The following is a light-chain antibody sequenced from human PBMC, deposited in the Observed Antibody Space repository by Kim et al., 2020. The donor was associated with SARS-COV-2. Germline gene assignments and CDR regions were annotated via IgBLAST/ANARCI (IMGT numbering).Light chain of an antibody. J-gene: IGLJ2*01. V-gene: IGLV1-40*01. Sequence: VPISCSGTSVTIGGCYDVHWYQQHPGTAPKLLIYGISDRPSGVSDRFSGSKSGNTASLAITGLQAEDEADYYCRSYNSSRSGDVFGGGTKLTVL. CDR1: SVTIGGCYD. CDR3: RSYNSSRSGDV. CDR2: GIS.